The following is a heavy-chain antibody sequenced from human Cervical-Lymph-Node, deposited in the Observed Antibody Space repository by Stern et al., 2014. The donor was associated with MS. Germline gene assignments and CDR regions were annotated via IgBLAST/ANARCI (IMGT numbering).Heavy chain of an antibody. CDR1: GFTVSRDY. D-gene: IGHD1-1*01. J-gene: IGHJ4*02. V-gene: IGHV3-53*01. Sequence: VQLVESGGGVIQPGGSLRLSCTASGFTVSRDYMTWVRQAPGKGLEWVSVITNVGSNFWTGSVKGRFTISRDDSKNTVYLHMTSLRAEDTAMYYCARDTSSPERSDWWGQGTLVTVSS. CDR3: ARDTSSPERSDW. CDR2: ITNVGSN.